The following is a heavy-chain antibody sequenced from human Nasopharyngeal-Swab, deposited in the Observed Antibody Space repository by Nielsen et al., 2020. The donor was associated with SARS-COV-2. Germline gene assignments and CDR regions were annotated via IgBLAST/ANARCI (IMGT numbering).Heavy chain of an antibody. CDR1: GFVFSSVW. J-gene: IGHJ4*02. V-gene: IGHV3-15*01. CDR2: IKRKADGGTV. D-gene: IGHD6-19*01. Sequence: GGSLRLSCAASGFVFSSVWMSWVRQAPGKGLEWVGRIKRKADGGTVEYATAVRGRFSISRDDSRNTLFPQMNRLKTEDTAVYYCTTLHRTGWFWGQGTLVTVSS. CDR3: TTLHRTGWF.